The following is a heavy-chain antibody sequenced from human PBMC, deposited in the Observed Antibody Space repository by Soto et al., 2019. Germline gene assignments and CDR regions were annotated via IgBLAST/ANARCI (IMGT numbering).Heavy chain of an antibody. V-gene: IGHV3-23*01. CDR2: ISGGGGST. CDR1: GFTFSSYA. J-gene: IGHJ4*02. D-gene: IGHD6-19*01. Sequence: GGSLRLSCAASGFTFSSYAMSWVRQAPGKGLEWVSAISGGGGSTYYADSVKGRFTISRDNSKNTLYLQMNSLRAEDTAVYYCAKDVAEAGSHKGGRYFDYWGQGTLVTVSS. CDR3: AKDVAEAGSHKGGRYFDY.